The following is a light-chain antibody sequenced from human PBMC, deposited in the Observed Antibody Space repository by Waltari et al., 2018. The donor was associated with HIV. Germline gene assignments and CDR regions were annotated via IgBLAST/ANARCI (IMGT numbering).Light chain of an antibody. J-gene: IGLJ2*01. V-gene: IGLV2-8*01. CDR1: SSDVGGYNY. CDR3: TSDAGSNNVV. CDR2: EVS. Sequence: QSALTQPPPASGSLGQSVPISRTRTSSDVGGYNYVSWYQQHPGKTPKPMIYEVSKRPAGGPRLFAGCQSGNAASLTFSGLQAEEEADYYGTSDAGSNNVVFGGGTKLTGL.